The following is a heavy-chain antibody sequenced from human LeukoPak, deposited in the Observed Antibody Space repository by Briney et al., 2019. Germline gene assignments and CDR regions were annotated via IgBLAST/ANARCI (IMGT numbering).Heavy chain of an antibody. CDR1: GGSISSYY. D-gene: IGHD6-6*01. CDR3: ARESGSYSSSYRFDS. J-gene: IGHJ4*02. V-gene: IGHV4-59*12. CDR2: IYYSGST. Sequence: NASETLSLTCTVSGGSISSYYWSWIRQPPGKGLEWIGYIYYSGSTNYNPSLKSRVTISVDTSKNQFSLHLNSVTPEDTAVYYCARESGSYSSSYRFDSWGQGTLVTVSS.